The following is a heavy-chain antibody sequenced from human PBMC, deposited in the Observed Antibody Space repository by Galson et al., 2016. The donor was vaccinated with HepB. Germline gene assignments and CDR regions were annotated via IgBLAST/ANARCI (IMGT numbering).Heavy chain of an antibody. D-gene: IGHD5-24*01. CDR2: INSDGSSI. J-gene: IGHJ4*02. CDR3: ARVKWLQLAYGY. V-gene: IGHV3-74*03. Sequence: SLRLSCAASGFTFSSYWMHWVRQVPGKGLVWVARINSDGSSITYADSVKGRFTISRDNAKNTLYLEMNNLRADDTAVYYCARVKWLQLAYGYWGQGTLVIVSS. CDR1: GFTFSSYW.